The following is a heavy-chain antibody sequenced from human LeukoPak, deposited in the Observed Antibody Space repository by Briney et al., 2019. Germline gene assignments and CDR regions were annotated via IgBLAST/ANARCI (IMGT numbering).Heavy chain of an antibody. V-gene: IGHV4-30-2*01. CDR2: IYHSGTT. J-gene: IGHJ1*01. Sequence: SETLSLTCAVSGDSFSSGGYSWTWIRQPAGKGLEWIGYIYHSGTTYYNPSLKSRVTISVDRSKNQFPLKLSSVTAADTAVYYCARGVSVAGSLKHWGQGTLVTVSS. CDR1: GDSFSSGGYS. D-gene: IGHD6-19*01. CDR3: ARGVSVAGSLKH.